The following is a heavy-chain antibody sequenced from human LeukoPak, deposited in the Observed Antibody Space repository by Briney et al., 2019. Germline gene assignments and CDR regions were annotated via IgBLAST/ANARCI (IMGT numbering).Heavy chain of an antibody. D-gene: IGHD3-3*01. Sequence: GASVKVSCKASGYTFTSYDINWVRQATGQGLEWMGWMNPNSGNTGYAQKFQGRVTITRNTSISTAYMELSSLRSEDTAVYYCARGLPDYDFWSGYSNYYYYYYMDVWGKGTTVTVSS. J-gene: IGHJ6*03. CDR2: MNPNSGNT. CDR3: ARGLPDYDFWSGYSNYYYYYYMDV. V-gene: IGHV1-8*03. CDR1: GYTFTSYD.